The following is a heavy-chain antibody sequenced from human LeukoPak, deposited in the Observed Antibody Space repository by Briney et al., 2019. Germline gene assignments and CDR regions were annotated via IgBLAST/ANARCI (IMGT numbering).Heavy chain of an antibody. CDR3: ARGGIVLLIRLDY. J-gene: IGHJ4*02. Sequence: SETLSLTCAVYGGSFSGYYWSWIRQPPGKGLEWIGEINHSGSTNYNPSLKSRVTISVDTSKNQFSLKLSSVTAADTAVYYCARGGIVLLIRLDYWGQGTLVTVSS. CDR2: INHSGST. V-gene: IGHV4-34*01. CDR1: GGSFSGYY. D-gene: IGHD2/OR15-2a*01.